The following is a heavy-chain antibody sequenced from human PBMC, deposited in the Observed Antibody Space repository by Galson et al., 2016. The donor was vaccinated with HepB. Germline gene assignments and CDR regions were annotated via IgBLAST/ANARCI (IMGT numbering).Heavy chain of an antibody. D-gene: IGHD3-10*01. J-gene: IGHJ3*02. V-gene: IGHV4-31*03. CDR2: MFYNGIT. CDR1: GGSINSGGHY. Sequence: TLSLTCTVSGGSINSGGHYWNWIRQRPGKGLEWIGYMFYNGITSYNQSLKSRVTISLDTSKNHFSLNLSSVTAADTAVYYCARRYGSGTIPFDIWGQGTLVTVSS. CDR3: ARRYGSGTIPFDI.